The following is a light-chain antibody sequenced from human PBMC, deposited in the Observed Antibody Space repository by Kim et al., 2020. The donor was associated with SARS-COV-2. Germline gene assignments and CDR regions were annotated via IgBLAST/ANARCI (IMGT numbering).Light chain of an antibody. V-gene: IGLV2-23*02. J-gene: IGLJ3*02. CDR1: SSDIGNYDL. CDR2: EVS. CDR3: CSYAGSNTWV. Sequence: QSVTISCTGSSSDIGNYDLVSLYQQHPGKAPKLVIYEVSNRPSGVVNRFSGSKSGNTASLTISGLQAEDEADYHCCSYAGSNTWVFGGGTKVTVL.